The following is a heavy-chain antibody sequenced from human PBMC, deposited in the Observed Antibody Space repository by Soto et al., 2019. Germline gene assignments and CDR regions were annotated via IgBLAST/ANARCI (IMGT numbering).Heavy chain of an antibody. CDR2: IYPGDSDT. Sequence: EVQLVQSGAEVKKPGESLKISCKGSGYSFTSYWIGWVRQMPGKGLEWMGIIYPGDSDTRYSPSFQGQVTISADKSISTAYLQWSSLKASDTAMYYCARPGIFGGPGGANQPEPNDYWGQGTLVTVSS. J-gene: IGHJ4*02. V-gene: IGHV5-51*03. D-gene: IGHD6-13*01. CDR3: ARPGIFGGPGGANQPEPNDY. CDR1: GYSFTSYW.